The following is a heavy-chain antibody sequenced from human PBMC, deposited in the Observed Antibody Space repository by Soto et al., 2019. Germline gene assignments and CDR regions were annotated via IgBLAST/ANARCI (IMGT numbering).Heavy chain of an antibody. J-gene: IGHJ2*01. Sequence: ASVKVSCKASGYTFTSYGISWVRQAPGQGLEWMGWISAYNGNTKYSQKFQGRVTITRDTSASTAYMELSSLRSEDTAVYYCARGGSLYWYFDLWGRGTLVTSPQ. CDR3: ARGGSLYWYFDL. CDR1: GYTFTSYG. V-gene: IGHV1-18*01. CDR2: ISAYNGNT. D-gene: IGHD1-26*01.